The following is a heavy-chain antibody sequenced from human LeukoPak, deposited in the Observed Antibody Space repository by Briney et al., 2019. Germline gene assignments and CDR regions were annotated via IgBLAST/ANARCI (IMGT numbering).Heavy chain of an antibody. CDR1: GFTFSNAW. J-gene: IGHJ3*02. CDR3: TTEALDDSSGYYPDAFDI. D-gene: IGHD3-22*01. Sequence: GGSLRLSCAASGFTFSNAWMSWVRQAPGKGLEWVGRIKSKTDGGTTDYAAPVKGRFTISRDDSKNTLYLQMNSLKTEDTAVYYCTTEALDDSSGYYPDAFDIWGQGTMVTVSS. CDR2: IKSKTDGGTT. V-gene: IGHV3-15*01.